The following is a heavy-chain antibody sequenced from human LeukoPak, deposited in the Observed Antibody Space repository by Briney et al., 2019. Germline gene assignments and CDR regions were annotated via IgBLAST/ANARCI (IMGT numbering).Heavy chain of an antibody. CDR1: GGSVSSGSYY. V-gene: IGHV4-61*01. CDR3: ATYSHSSSWYYFDY. CDR2: IYYSGST. Sequence: SETLSLTCTVTGGSVSSGSYYWSWIRQPPGKGLEWIGYIYYSGSTNYNPSLKSRVTISVDTSKNQFSLKLSSVTAADTAVYYCATYSHSSSWYYFDYWGQGTLVTVSS. D-gene: IGHD6-13*01. J-gene: IGHJ4*02.